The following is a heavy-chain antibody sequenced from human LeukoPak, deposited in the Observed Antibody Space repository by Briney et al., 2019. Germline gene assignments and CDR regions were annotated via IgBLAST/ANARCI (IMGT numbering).Heavy chain of an antibody. J-gene: IGHJ4*02. CDR1: GGSISSYY. Sequence: SETLSLTCTVSGGSISSYYWSWIRQPPGKGLEWIGYIYSSGSTNYNPSLKSRLTISVDASKNQFSLKLTAVTAADTAVYYCARAYYYGSGSYGLDYWGQGTLVTVSS. CDR2: IYSSGST. D-gene: IGHD3-10*01. V-gene: IGHV4-59*01. CDR3: ARAYYYGSGSYGLDY.